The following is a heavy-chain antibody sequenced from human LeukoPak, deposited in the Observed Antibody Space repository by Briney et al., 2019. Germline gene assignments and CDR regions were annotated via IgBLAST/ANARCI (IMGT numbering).Heavy chain of an antibody. Sequence: SETLSLTCTVSGGSISSYYWSWVRQPPGKGLEWIGYIYYSGSTNYNPSLKSRVTISVDTSKNQISLKLSSVTAADTAVYYCARTSIWYFDLWGRGTLVTVSS. J-gene: IGHJ2*01. CDR1: GGSISSYY. V-gene: IGHV4-59*01. CDR2: IYYSGST. CDR3: ARTSIWYFDL.